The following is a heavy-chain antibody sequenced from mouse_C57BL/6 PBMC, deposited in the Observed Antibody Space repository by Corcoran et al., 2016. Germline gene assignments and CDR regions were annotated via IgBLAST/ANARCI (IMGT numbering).Heavy chain of an antibody. V-gene: IGHV1-19*01. J-gene: IGHJ4*01. CDR1: GYTFTDYY. D-gene: IGHD1-1*01. CDR2: INPYNGGT. Sequence: EVQLQQSGPVLVKTGASVKMSCKASGYTFTDYYMNWVKQSHGKSLEWIGVINPYNGGTSYNQKFKGKATLTVDKSSSTAYMELNSLTSEDSAVYYCATYYGSSYAMDYWGQGTSVTVSS. CDR3: ATYYGSSYAMDY.